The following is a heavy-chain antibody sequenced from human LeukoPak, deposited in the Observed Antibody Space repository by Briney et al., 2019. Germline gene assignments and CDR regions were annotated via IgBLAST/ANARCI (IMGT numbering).Heavy chain of an antibody. Sequence: GGSLRLSCAASGFTFSTYFMHWVRQAPGKGLEWVVDIASDGSHTFYVESVRGRFTISRDNSKNTLYLQMNSLRAEDTAVYFCARERQDTILHSGAFDIWGQGTMVTVSS. D-gene: IGHD2-21*01. V-gene: IGHV3-30-3*01. CDR2: IASDGSHT. CDR3: ARERQDTILHSGAFDI. CDR1: GFTFSTYF. J-gene: IGHJ3*02.